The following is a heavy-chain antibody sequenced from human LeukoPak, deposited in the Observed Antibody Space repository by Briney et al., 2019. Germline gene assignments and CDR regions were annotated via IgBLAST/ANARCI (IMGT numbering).Heavy chain of an antibody. V-gene: IGHV3-66*01. J-gene: IGHJ4*02. D-gene: IGHD3-3*01. CDR2: IYTDNT. Sequence: PGGSLRLSCAASGFTFSNHGMNWVRQAPGKGLEWVSFIYTDNTHYSHSVKGRFTISRDNSKNTLYLQMNSLRAEGTAVYYCARDRGGSGYFDYWGQGTLVTVPS. CDR3: ARDRGGSGYFDY. CDR1: GFTFSNHG.